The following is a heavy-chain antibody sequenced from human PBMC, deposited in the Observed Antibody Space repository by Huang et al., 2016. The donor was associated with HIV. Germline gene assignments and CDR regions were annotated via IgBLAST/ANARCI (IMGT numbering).Heavy chain of an antibody. CDR3: ARLPGSITMIRGVITDPY. J-gene: IGHJ4*02. V-gene: IGHV4-39*02. CDR1: GGSIRSDNYY. Sequence: QLQLQESGPGLVKPSETLSLTYTVSGGSIRSDNYYWGWIRQPPGKGLEWIGSIYYSGSTYYNPSLKRRFTITVDTSKNHFSLRMRSVTAADTAVYYCARLPGSITMIRGVITDPYWGQGTLVTVSS. CDR2: IYYSGST. D-gene: IGHD3-10*01.